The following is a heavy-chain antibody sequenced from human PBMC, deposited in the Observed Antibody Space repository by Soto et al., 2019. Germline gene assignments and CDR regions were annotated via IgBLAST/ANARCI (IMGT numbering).Heavy chain of an antibody. D-gene: IGHD2-2*01. Sequence: QVQLVQSGAEVKKPGSSVKVSCKASGGTFSSYAISWVRQAPGQGLEWMGGSIPIFGTANYAQKFQGRVTITADGSTSTGYMELSSLRSEDTAVYYCALPRGCSSTSCYWESGAFDIWGQGTMVTVSS. V-gene: IGHV1-69*12. CDR3: ALPRGCSSTSCYWESGAFDI. J-gene: IGHJ3*02. CDR2: SIPIFGTA. CDR1: GGTFSSYA.